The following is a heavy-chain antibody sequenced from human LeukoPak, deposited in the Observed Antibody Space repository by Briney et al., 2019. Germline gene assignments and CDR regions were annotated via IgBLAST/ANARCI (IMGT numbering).Heavy chain of an antibody. CDR2: INPNSGGT. CDR1: GYTLADVY. CDR3: ASIWFGESYSGDF. D-gene: IGHD3-10*01. J-gene: IGHJ4*02. Sequence: GALLGVSLEATGYTLADVYIPLVRQAPEQRLEWMGWINPNSGGTNYAQRFQGRVTMTTDTSISTVYLELSRLTSDDTAVYYCASIWFGESYSGDFWGQGTLVTVSS. V-gene: IGHV1-2*02.